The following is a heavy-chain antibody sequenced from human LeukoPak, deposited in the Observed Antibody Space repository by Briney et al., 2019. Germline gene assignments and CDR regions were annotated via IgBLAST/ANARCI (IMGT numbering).Heavy chain of an antibody. CDR1: GYSITNGYY. CDR3: ARRMIVRAFDI. D-gene: IGHD3-22*01. V-gene: IGHV4-38-2*01. Sequence: SETLSLTCSVSGYSITNGYYWGWIRQPPGKGLEWIGEINHSGSTNYNPSLKSRVTISVDTSKNQFSLKLSSVTAADTAVYYCARRMIVRAFDIWGQGTMVTVSS. J-gene: IGHJ3*02. CDR2: INHSGST.